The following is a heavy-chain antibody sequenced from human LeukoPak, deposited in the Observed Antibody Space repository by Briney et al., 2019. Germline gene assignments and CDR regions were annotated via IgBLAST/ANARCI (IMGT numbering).Heavy chain of an antibody. CDR1: GFTFSTYG. CDR2: IWYDGTNR. J-gene: IGHJ3*02. V-gene: IGHV3-33*01. Sequence: GRSLRLSCAASGFTFSTYGMHWVRQAPGKGLEWVAVIWYDGTNRYYADSVKGRFTISRDNSKNTLYLQMNSMRAEDTAVYYCARDQDRALDIWGQGTMVTVSS. CDR3: ARDQDRALDI.